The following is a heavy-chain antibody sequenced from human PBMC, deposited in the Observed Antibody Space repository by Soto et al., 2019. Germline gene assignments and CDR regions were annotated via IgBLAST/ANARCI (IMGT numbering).Heavy chain of an antibody. Sequence: PSETLSLTCSASVGAITSSSHFWGWVRQPPGKGLEWIWTTYFTGKTYYTPSLKSRLTMSIDTSKNEFSLRLNSVTAADTAVYYCAGQAFKIAAASHGRSNWFDPWGPGTLVTVSS. CDR1: VGAITSSSHF. CDR2: TYFTGKT. J-gene: IGHJ5*02. CDR3: AGQAFKIAAASHGRSNWFDP. D-gene: IGHD6-25*01. V-gene: IGHV4-39*01.